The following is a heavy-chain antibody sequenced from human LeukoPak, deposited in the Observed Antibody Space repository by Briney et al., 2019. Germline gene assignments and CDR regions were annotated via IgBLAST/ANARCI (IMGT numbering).Heavy chain of an antibody. D-gene: IGHD2-2*01. V-gene: IGHV1-18*01. CDR2: ISAYNGNT. CDR1: GYTFTSYG. CDR3: ARDESSSTSCPIGIRDYYYYGMDV. J-gene: IGHJ6*02. Sequence: ASVKVSCKASGYTFTSYGISWVRQAPGQGLEWMGWISAYNGNTNYAQKLQGRVTMTTDTSTSTAYMELRSLRSDDTAVYYCARDESSSTSCPIGIRDYYYYGMDVWGQGTTVTVSS.